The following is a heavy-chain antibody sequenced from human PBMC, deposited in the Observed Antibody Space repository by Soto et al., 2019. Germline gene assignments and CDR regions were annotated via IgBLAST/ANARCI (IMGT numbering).Heavy chain of an antibody. V-gene: IGHV3-33*01. CDR1: GFTFRTFG. CDR3: VTGNQNFFDY. J-gene: IGHJ4*02. CDR2: IWNDGSKK. Sequence: QVLLVETGGGVVQPGKSLSLSCAASGFTFRTFGMHWVRQAPGKGLEWVSVIWNDGSKKFYADSVKGRFTISRDNSNNTLYLQMDSLRPEDTAVYYCVTGNQNFFDYWGQGTLVTVSS. D-gene: IGHD1-1*01.